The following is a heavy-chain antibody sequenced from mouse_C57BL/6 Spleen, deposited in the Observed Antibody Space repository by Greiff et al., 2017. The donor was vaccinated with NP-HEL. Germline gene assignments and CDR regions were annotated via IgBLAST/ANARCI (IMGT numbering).Heavy chain of an antibody. V-gene: IGHV1-39*01. J-gene: IGHJ1*03. CDR1: GYSFTDYN. Sequence: VQLQQSGPELVKPGASVKISCKASGYSFTDYNMNWVKQSNGKSLEWIGVINPNYGTTSYNQKFKRKATLTVDQSSSTAYMQLNSLTSEDSAVYYCANYYGSSYVGYFDVWGTGTTVTVSS. CDR2: INPNYGTT. CDR3: ANYYGSSYVGYFDV. D-gene: IGHD1-1*01.